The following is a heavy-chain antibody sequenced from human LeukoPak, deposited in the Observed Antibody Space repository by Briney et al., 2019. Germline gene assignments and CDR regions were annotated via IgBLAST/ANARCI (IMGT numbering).Heavy chain of an antibody. CDR3: ARDFGIAARPREDYYYGMDV. D-gene: IGHD6-6*01. V-gene: IGHV1-18*01. CDR2: ISAYNGNT. J-gene: IGHJ6*02. CDR1: GYTFTSYG. Sequence: ASVKVSCKASGYTFTSYGISWVRQAPGQGLEWMGWISAYNGNTNYAQKLQGRVTMTTDTSTSTAYMELRSLRSDDTAVYYCARDFGIAARPREDYYYGMDVWGQGTTVTVSS.